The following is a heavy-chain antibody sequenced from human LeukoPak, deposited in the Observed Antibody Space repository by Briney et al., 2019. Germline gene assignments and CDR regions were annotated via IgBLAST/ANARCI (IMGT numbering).Heavy chain of an antibody. J-gene: IGHJ4*02. V-gene: IGHV3-53*01. CDR2: IYSGGST. CDR3: ARDLDYGSGSLYDY. Sequence: PGESLRLSCAASGFTVSSNYMSWVRQAPGKGLEWVSVIYSGGSTYYADSVKGRFTISRDNSKNTLYLQMNSLRAEDTAVYYCARDLDYGSGSLYDYWGQGTLVTVSS. D-gene: IGHD3-10*01. CDR1: GFTVSSNY.